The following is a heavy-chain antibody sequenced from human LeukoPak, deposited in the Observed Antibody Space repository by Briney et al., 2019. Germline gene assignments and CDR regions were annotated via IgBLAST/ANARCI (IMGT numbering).Heavy chain of an antibody. D-gene: IGHD3-22*01. J-gene: IGHJ6*03. CDR1: GFTFSSYA. Sequence: GGSLRLSCAASGFTFSSYAMSWVRQAPGKGLEWVSAISGSGGSTYYADSVKGRFTISRDNSKNTLYLQMNSLRAEDTAVYYCAKDLSVGSGYYRGYYYMDVWGKGTTVTVSS. CDR2: ISGSGGST. V-gene: IGHV3-23*01. CDR3: AKDLSVGSGYYRGYYYMDV.